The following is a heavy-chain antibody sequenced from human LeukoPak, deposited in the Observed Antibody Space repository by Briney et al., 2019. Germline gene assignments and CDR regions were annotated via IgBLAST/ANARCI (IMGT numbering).Heavy chain of an antibody. V-gene: IGHV3-30-3*02. Sequence: GRSLRLSCAASGFTFSSYAMHWVRQAPGKGLEWVAAISYDGSNTYYADSVKGRFTISRDNSKNTLYLQMNSLRAEDTAVYYCAKEGYYYDSSGYYLGYWGQGTLDTVSS. CDR3: AKEGYYYDSSGYYLGY. CDR1: GFTFSSYA. J-gene: IGHJ4*02. D-gene: IGHD3-22*01. CDR2: ISYDGSNT.